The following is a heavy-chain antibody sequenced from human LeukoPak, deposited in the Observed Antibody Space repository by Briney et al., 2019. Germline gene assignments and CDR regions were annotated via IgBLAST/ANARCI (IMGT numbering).Heavy chain of an antibody. Sequence: SETLSLTCTVSGGSISSYYWSWIRQPPGKGLEWIGYIYYSGNTNYNPSLKSRVTISVDTSKNQFSLKLSSVTAADTAVYYCARMAGYYDSSGYYDERGYFDYWGQGTLVTVSS. CDR2: IYYSGNT. D-gene: IGHD3-22*01. J-gene: IGHJ4*02. CDR3: ARMAGYYDSSGYYDERGYFDY. CDR1: GGSISSYY. V-gene: IGHV4-59*01.